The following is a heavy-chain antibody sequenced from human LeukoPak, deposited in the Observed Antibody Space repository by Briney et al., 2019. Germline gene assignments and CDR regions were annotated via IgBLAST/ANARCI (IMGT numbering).Heavy chain of an antibody. V-gene: IGHV1-46*01. J-gene: IGHJ4*02. CDR1: GYTFTSYY. Sequence: ASVKVSCMASGYTFTSYYMHWVRQAPGQGLEWMGIINSSGGSTSYAQKFQGRVTMTRDMSTSTVYMELSSLRSEDTAVYYCARSSGYYLRYFDYWGQGTLVTVSS. CDR3: ARSSGYYLRYFDY. D-gene: IGHD3-22*01. CDR2: INSSGGST.